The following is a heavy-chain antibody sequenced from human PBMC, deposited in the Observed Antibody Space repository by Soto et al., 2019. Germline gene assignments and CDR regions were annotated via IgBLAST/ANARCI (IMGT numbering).Heavy chain of an antibody. D-gene: IGHD4-17*01. Sequence: GLDLEWLALIYWDDDKRYSPSLKSRLTITKDTSKNQVVLTMTNMDPVDTATYYCAHSLLYGDYVWGWGQGTLVTVSS. V-gene: IGHV2-5*02. CDR2: IYWDDDK. CDR3: AHSLLYGDYVWG. J-gene: IGHJ4*02.